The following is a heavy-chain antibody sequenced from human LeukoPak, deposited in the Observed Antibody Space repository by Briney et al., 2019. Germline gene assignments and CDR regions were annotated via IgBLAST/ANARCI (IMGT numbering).Heavy chain of an antibody. CDR2: ISYDGSNK. V-gene: IGHV3-30*18. Sequence: GRSLRLSCAASGFSFSSSGMHWVRQAPGKGLEWVAVISYDGSNKYYADSVKGRFTISRDNSKNTLYLQMNSLRAEDTAVYYCAKEDESYYYYYMDVWGKGTTVTISS. CDR3: AKEDESYYYYYMDV. J-gene: IGHJ6*03. CDR1: GFSFSSSG.